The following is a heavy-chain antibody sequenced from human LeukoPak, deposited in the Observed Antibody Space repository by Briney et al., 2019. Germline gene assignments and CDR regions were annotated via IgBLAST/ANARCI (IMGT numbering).Heavy chain of an antibody. CDR2: INTDGSTT. Sequence: GGSLRLSCAASGFTFSNDWMHWVRQAPGKGLVWVSRINTDGSTTTYADSVKGRFTISRDNAKNTLYLQMNSLRVEDTAVYYCARSPGGFYHYWGQGTLVTVSS. CDR1: GFTFSNDW. CDR3: ARSPGGFYHY. V-gene: IGHV3-74*01. D-gene: IGHD2/OR15-2a*01. J-gene: IGHJ4*02.